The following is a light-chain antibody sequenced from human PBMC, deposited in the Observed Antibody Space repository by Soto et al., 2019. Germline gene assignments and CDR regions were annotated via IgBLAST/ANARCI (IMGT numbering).Light chain of an antibody. CDR3: QSYDSSLSGSV. J-gene: IGLJ3*02. V-gene: IGLV1-40*01. Sequence: QSVLTQPPSVSGAPGKGVTISCTGATSNIGAGYDVHWYQQLPGTAPKLLIYGNSNRPSGVPDRFSGSKSGTSASLAITGLQAEDEADYYCQSYDSSLSGSVFGGGTKVTVL. CDR2: GNS. CDR1: TSNIGAGYD.